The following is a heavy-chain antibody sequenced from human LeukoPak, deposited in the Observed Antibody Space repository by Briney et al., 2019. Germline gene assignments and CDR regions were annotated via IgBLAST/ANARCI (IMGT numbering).Heavy chain of an antibody. J-gene: IGHJ5*02. D-gene: IGHD6-13*01. Sequence: SETLSLTCTVSGGSISSHYWSWIRQPPGKGLEWIGYIYYSGSTNYNPSLKSRATISVDTSKNQFSLKLSSVTAADTAVYYCARVIAAAGRNWFDPWGQGTLVTVSS. CDR3: ARVIAAAGRNWFDP. CDR1: GGSISSHY. V-gene: IGHV4-59*11. CDR2: IYYSGST.